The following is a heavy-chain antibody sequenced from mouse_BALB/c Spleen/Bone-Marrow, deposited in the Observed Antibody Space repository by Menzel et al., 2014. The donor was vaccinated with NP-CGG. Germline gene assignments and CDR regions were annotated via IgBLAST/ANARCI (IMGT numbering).Heavy chain of an antibody. Sequence: EVQLQQSGAELVKPGASVKLSCTASGFNIKDTYMHWVKQRHEQGLEWIGRIDPANGNTKYDPKFQGKATITADTSSNTAYLQLSSLTSEDTAVYYCARWEYYAMDYWGQGTSVTVSS. D-gene: IGHD4-1*01. CDR3: ARWEYYAMDY. V-gene: IGHV14-3*02. CDR2: IDPANGNT. J-gene: IGHJ4*01. CDR1: GFNIKDTY.